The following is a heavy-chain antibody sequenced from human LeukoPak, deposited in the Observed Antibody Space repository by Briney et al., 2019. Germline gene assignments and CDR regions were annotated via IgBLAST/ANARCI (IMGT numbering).Heavy chain of an antibody. J-gene: IGHJ5*02. CDR3: ARVQGSDHYYDSSGYRYNWFDP. Sequence: SETLSLTCTVSGGSISSYYWSWIRQPPGKGLEWIGYIYYSGSTNYNPSLKSRVTISVDTSKNQFSLKLSSVTAADTAVYYCARVQGSDHYYDSSGYRYNWFDPWGQGTLVTVSS. CDR1: GGSISSYY. CDR2: IYYSGST. D-gene: IGHD3-22*01. V-gene: IGHV4-59*01.